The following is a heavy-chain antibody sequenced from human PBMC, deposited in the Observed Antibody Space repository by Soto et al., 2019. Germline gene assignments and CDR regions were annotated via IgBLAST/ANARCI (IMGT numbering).Heavy chain of an antibody. D-gene: IGHD5-18*01. V-gene: IGHV3-11*01. Sequence: GSLRLSCAASGFTFSDYYMSWIRQAPGKGLEWVSYISSSGSTIYYADSVKGRFTISRDNAKNSLYLQMNSLRAEDTAVYYCAREDTAMGYDYYYYYGMDVWGQGTTVTVSS. CDR2: ISSSGSTI. J-gene: IGHJ6*02. CDR3: AREDTAMGYDYYYYYGMDV. CDR1: GFTFSDYY.